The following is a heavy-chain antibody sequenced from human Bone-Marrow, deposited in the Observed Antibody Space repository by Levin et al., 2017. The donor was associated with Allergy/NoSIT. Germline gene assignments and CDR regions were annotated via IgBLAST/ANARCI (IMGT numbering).Heavy chain of an antibody. D-gene: IGHD5-18*01. CDR1: GFTFSSYA. V-gene: IGHV3-30*04. CDR3: ARDLYLPPRPAMVKPRDY. J-gene: IGHJ4*02. Sequence: GGSLRLSCAASGFTFSSYAMHWVRQAPGKGLEWVAVISYDGSNKYYADSVKGRFTISRDNSKNTLYLQMNSLRAEDTAVYYCARDLYLPPRPAMVKPRDYWGQGTLVTVSS. CDR2: ISYDGSNK.